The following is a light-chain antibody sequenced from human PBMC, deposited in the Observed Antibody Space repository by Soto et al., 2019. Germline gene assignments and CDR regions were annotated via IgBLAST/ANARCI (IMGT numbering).Light chain of an antibody. Sequence: QSVLTQPPSASGSPGQSVTISCTGTSSDVGGYNFVSWYQQHPGKAPKLIIYEVSNRPSGVPDRFSGSKSGNTASLTVSGLQAEDEADYYCSSYAGSNDFVFGTGTKLTVL. CDR3: SSYAGSNDFV. CDR1: SSDVGGYNF. J-gene: IGLJ1*01. V-gene: IGLV2-8*01. CDR2: EVS.